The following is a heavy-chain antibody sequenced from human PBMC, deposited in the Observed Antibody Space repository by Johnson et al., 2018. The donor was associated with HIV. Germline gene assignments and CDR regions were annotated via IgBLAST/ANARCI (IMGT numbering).Heavy chain of an antibody. V-gene: IGHV3-73*01. CDR2: IRSKANSYAT. J-gene: IGHJ3*02. CDR3: ARGRGSYSSSSPLPLDAFDI. Sequence: VQLVESGGGLVQPGGSLKLSCAASGFTFSGSAMHWVRQASGKGLEWVGRIRSKANSYATAYAASVKGRFTISSADSKNTAYLQMNSLKTEDTAVYYCARGRGSYSSSSPLPLDAFDIWGQGTMVTVSS. D-gene: IGHD6-6*01. CDR1: GFTFSGSA.